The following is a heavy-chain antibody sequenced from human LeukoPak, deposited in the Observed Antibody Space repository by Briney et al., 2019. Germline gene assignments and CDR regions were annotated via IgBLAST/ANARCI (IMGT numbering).Heavy chain of an antibody. V-gene: IGHV3-21*01. CDR3: ARENFMATSGTTFDI. D-gene: IGHD1-1*01. CDR1: GSTFSSYA. J-gene: IGHJ3*02. Sequence: GGSLRLSCAASGSTFSSYAMDWVRQAPGKGLEWVSSVSSSSTNKFYADSVKGRFTISRDDAKNSLYLQMNSLRVEDTAVYYCARENFMATSGTTFDIWGQGTMVSVSS. CDR2: VSSSSTNK.